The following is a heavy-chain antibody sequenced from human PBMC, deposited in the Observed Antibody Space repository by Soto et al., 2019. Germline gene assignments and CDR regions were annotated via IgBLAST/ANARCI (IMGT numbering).Heavy chain of an antibody. CDR3: ARGQGVRGVIIPTYYYYYMDV. CDR2: IWYDGSNK. V-gene: IGHV3-33*01. D-gene: IGHD3-10*01. Sequence: GGSLRLSCAASGFTFSSYGMHWVRQAPGKGLEWVAVIWYDGSNKYYADSVKGRFTISRDNSKNTLYLQMNSLRAEDTAVYYCARGQGVRGVIIPTYYYYYMDVWGKGTTVTVSS. J-gene: IGHJ6*03. CDR1: GFTFSSYG.